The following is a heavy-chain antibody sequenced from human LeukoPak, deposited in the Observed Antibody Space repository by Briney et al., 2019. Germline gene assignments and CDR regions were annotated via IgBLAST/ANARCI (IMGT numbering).Heavy chain of an antibody. CDR2: ISGSGGST. CDR3: AKDVRHSGDSSSWRDAFDI. D-gene: IGHD6-13*01. V-gene: IGHV3-23*01. CDR1: GFTFSSYA. J-gene: IGHJ3*02. Sequence: GGSLRLSCAASGFTFSSYAMSWVRQAPGKGLEWVSAISGSGGSTYYADSVKGRLTISRDNSKNTLYLQMNSLRAEDTAVYYCAKDVRHSGDSSSWRDAFDIWGQGTMVTVSS.